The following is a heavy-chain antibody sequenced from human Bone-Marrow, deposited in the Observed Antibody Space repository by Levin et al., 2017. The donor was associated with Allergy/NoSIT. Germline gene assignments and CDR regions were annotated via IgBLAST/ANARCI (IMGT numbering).Heavy chain of an antibody. CDR3: ARCSGGTCDSGLDS. J-gene: IGHJ4*02. CDR2: IYYSGST. CDR1: GDSISSGDDY. Sequence: SCTVSGDSISSGDDYWSWIRQSPGKGLEWIGYIYYSGSTSYNPSLKSRVIMSVDTSKNHFSLRLGSATAADTAVYYCARCSGGTCDSGLDSWGQGTLVTVSS. D-gene: IGHD2-15*01. V-gene: IGHV4-30-4*01.